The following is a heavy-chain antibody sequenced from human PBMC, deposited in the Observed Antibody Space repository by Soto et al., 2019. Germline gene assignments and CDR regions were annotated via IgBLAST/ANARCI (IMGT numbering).Heavy chain of an antibody. J-gene: IGHJ6*02. Sequence: GGSLRLSCAASGFTFSDYYMSWIRQAPGKGLEWVSYISSNSSYTNYADSVKGRFTISRDNAKNSLYLQMNSLRAEDTAVYYCAREGDFDSSGYFKLSYYYYYGMDVWGQGTTVTVSS. D-gene: IGHD3-22*01. CDR3: AREGDFDSSGYFKLSYYYYYGMDV. CDR1: GFTFSDYY. V-gene: IGHV3-11*06. CDR2: ISSNSSYT.